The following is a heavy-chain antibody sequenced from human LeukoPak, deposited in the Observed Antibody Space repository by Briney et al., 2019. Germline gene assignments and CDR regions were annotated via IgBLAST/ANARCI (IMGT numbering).Heavy chain of an antibody. CDR3: ARLPLIATTRGGFDP. Sequence: SEALSLTCTVSGGSISGYYWSWIRQPPGKRLEWIGYVYDTGATNYNPSLKSRFTISIDTSKNQFSLYLSSVTAADTAVYYCARLPLIATTRGGFDPWGQGTQVTVSS. V-gene: IGHV4-59*08. D-gene: IGHD1/OR15-1a*01. J-gene: IGHJ5*02. CDR1: GGSISGYY. CDR2: VYDTGAT.